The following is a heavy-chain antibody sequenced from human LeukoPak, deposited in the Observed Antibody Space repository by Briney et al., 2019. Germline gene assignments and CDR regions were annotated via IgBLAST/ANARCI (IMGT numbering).Heavy chain of an antibody. J-gene: IGHJ4*02. Sequence: GGSLRLSCAASGFTFSSYSMNWVRQAPGKGLEWVSSISSSSSYIYYADSVKGRFTISRDNAKTSLYLQMNSLRAEDTAVYYCARDRRQVATTFTPDYWGQGTLVTVSS. V-gene: IGHV3-21*01. D-gene: IGHD5-12*01. CDR3: ARDRRQVATTFTPDY. CDR1: GFTFSSYS. CDR2: ISSSSSYI.